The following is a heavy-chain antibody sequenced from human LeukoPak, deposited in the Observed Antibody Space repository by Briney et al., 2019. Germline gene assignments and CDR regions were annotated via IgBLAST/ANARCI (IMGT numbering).Heavy chain of an antibody. CDR1: GGSISSFY. V-gene: IGHV4-59*01. Sequence: SETLSLTCTVSGGSISSFYWNWIRQPPGKGLEWIGYIDYGGTTNFNPSLKSRVTISVDTSNNQFSLRVRSVTAADTAVYYCASSRWYNGYFDYWGQGTLVSVS. CDR3: ASSRWYNGYFDY. J-gene: IGHJ4*02. D-gene: IGHD6-13*01. CDR2: IDYGGTT.